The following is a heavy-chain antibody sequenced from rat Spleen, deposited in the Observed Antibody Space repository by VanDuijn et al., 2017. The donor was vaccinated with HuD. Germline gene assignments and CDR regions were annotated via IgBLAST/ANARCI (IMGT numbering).Heavy chain of an antibody. J-gene: IGHJ2*01. CDR3: TTLRWDYFDS. CDR1: GFTFSAYG. V-gene: IGHV5-20*01. D-gene: IGHD1-5*01. CDR2: ISYDGDST. Sequence: EVQLVESGGGLVQPGRSMKLSCAASGFTFSAYGLAWVLQAPTRGLEWVASISYDGDSTYYRDSVKGRFTISRDNAKSTLYLQMDSLRSEDTATYYCTTLRWDYFDSWGQGVMVTVSS.